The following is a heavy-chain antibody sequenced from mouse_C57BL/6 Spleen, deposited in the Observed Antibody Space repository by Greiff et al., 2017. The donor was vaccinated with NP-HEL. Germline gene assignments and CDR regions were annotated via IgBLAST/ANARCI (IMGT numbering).Heavy chain of an antibody. V-gene: IGHV1-81*01. CDR2: IYPRSGNT. J-gene: IGHJ4*01. Sequence: QVQLQQSGAELARPGASVKLSCKASGYTFPSYGISWVKQRTGQGLEWIGEIYPRSGNTYYNEKFKGKATLTADKSSSTAYMELRSLTSEDSAVYFCARDYYGSSLYYAMDYWGQGTSVTVSS. CDR1: GYTFPSYG. CDR3: ARDYYGSSLYYAMDY. D-gene: IGHD1-1*01.